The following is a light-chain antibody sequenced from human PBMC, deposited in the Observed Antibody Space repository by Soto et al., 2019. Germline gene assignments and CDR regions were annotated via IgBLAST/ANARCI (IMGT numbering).Light chain of an antibody. V-gene: IGKV3-15*01. CDR2: GAS. CDR3: QQNNKTPLT. J-gene: IGKJ4*01. CDR1: QSVSRK. Sequence: EIVMTQSPATLSVSPGERATLSCRASQSVSRKLAWYQQKPGQAPRLLIYGASNRDTDIAARISGSGSGTEFTLTISSLQSEDFAIYYCQQNNKTPLTFGGGTKVEIK.